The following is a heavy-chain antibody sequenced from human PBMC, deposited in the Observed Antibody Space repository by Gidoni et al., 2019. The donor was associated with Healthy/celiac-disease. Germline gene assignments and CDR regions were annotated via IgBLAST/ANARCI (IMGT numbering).Heavy chain of an antibody. Sequence: DVHLVESGGVVVQPGGSLRLSCAASGFTFDDYAMHWGRQAPGKGLEWVSLSSWDGGSTYYADSVKGRFTISRDNSKNSLYLQMNSLRAEDTALYYCAKDIGVAGTSSFDYWGQGTLVTVSS. V-gene: IGHV3-43D*03. J-gene: IGHJ4*02. CDR2: SSWDGGST. CDR1: GFTFDDYA. CDR3: AKDIGVAGTSSFDY. D-gene: IGHD6-19*01.